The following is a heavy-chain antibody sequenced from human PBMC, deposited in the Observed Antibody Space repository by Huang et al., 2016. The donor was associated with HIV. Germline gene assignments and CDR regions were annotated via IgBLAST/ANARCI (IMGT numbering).Heavy chain of an antibody. D-gene: IGHD3-10*01. Sequence: QVQLQESGPGLVKPSVTLSLSCTVSGDSVSSASYYWSWIRQPPGRGLEWIGYIYFSGGTNYNPSLKSRVTISIDTSKNQFSLRLSSVTAADTAVYYCVSHGSGTADYWGQGTLVTVSS. CDR1: GDSVSSASYY. CDR3: VSHGSGTADY. J-gene: IGHJ4*02. V-gene: IGHV4-61*01. CDR2: IYFSGGT.